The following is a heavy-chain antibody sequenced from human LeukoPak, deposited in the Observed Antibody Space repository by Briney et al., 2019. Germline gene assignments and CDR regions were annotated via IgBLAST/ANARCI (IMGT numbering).Heavy chain of an antibody. V-gene: IGHV4-31*03. Sequence: SEILSLTCTVSGGSISSGGYYWSWIRQHPGKGLEWIGYIYYSGSTYYNPSLKSRVTISVDTSKNQFSLKLSSVTAADTAVYYCASGSRLQFLYWGQGTLVTVSS. CDR2: IYYSGST. CDR3: ASGSRLQFLY. J-gene: IGHJ4*02. CDR1: GGSISSGGYY. D-gene: IGHD5-24*01.